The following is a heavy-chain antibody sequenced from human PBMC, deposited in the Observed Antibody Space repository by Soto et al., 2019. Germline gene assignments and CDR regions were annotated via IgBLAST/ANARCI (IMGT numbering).Heavy chain of an antibody. CDR3: TTDLQAYCDGTPCYEGNYYYDDMDV. CDR2: IKSQGDGGTR. J-gene: IGHJ6*02. CDR1: GFSFRNAW. D-gene: IGHD2-21*01. Sequence: PGGSLRLSCAASGFSFRNAWMSWVRQAPGKGLEWVGHIKSQGDGGTRDYAAPVEGRFTISRDDSKNTLFLQMNSLKNEDTAVYFCTTDLQAYCDGTPCYEGNYYYDDMDVWGQGTTVTVSS. V-gene: IGHV3-15*01.